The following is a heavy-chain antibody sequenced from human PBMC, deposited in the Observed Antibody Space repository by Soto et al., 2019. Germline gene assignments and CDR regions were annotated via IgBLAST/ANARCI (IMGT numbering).Heavy chain of an antibody. CDR2: IDPSDSQT. J-gene: IGHJ4*02. V-gene: IGHV5-10-1*01. CDR1: GYSFAGYW. CDR3: ARQIYDSDTGPNFQYYFDS. D-gene: IGHD3-22*01. Sequence: PGESLKISCNGSGYSFAGYWITWVLQKPGKGLDWMGRIDPSDSQTYYSPSFRGHVTISATKSITTVFLQWSSLRASDTAMYYCARQIYDSDTGPNFQYYFDSWGQGTPVTVSS.